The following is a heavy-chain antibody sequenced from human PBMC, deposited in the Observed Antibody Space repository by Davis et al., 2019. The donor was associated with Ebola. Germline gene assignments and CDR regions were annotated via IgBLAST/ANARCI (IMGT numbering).Heavy chain of an antibody. D-gene: IGHD3-22*01. Sequence: SETLSLTCTVSGGASISSYYWSWIRQPPGKRLEWIGYIYYSGTTNYNPSLKSRVTISVDPSKNQFSLRLNSVTAADTAVYYCASLRQTYDSSGYSQPFDYWGQGSLVTVSS. CDR2: IYYSGTT. V-gene: IGHV4-59*08. CDR1: GGASISSYY. CDR3: ASLRQTYDSSGYSQPFDY. J-gene: IGHJ4*02.